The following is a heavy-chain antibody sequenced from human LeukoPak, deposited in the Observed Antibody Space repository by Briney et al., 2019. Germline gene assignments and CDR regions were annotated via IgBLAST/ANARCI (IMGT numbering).Heavy chain of an antibody. CDR2: INPNSDGT. CDR1: GYTFTGYY. CDR3: ARRYCSGGSCYSDY. Sequence: SVKVSCKAAGYTFTGYYMYWVRQAPGQGLEWMGWINPNSDGTNYAQKFQGRVTMTRDTSISTAYMELSRLRSDDTAVYYCARRYCSGGSCYSDYWGQGTLVTVSS. J-gene: IGHJ4*02. D-gene: IGHD2-15*01. V-gene: IGHV1-2*02.